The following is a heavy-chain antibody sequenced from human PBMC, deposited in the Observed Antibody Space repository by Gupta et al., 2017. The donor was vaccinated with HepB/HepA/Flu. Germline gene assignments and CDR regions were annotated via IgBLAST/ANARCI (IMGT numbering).Heavy chain of an antibody. CDR2: ITYTKDS. J-gene: IGHJ5*02. V-gene: IGHV4-39*01. Sequence: QLQLQQSRPAVLEPSETLSRTRAVPGGSISSTVASWGWIRQSPGKGLEWIGSITYTKDSFYNPSVNGRVTVSVDTSKNQFSLRMRSVTAADTAVYYCARLPTGFPNWIHPWGQGSLVTVSS. CDR3: ARLPTGFPNWIHP. CDR1: GGSISSTVAS. D-gene: IGHD4-11*01.